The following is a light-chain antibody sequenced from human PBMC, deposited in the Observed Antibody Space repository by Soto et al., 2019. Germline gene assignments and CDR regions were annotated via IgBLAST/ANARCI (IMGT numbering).Light chain of an antibody. CDR1: QIVSSSY. CDR2: GAS. V-gene: IGKV3-20*01. J-gene: IGKJ1*01. CDR3: QQYGSSPWT. Sequence: EMVMTQSPGSLTLSPGERATLSCRASQIVSSSYLAWYQQKPGQAPRLLIYGASSRATGIPDRFSGSGSGTDFTLTISRLEPEDFAVYYCQQYGSSPWTFGEGTKVDIK.